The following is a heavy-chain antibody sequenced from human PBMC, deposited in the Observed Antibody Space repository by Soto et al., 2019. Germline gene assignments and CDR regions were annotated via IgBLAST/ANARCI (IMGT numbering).Heavy chain of an antibody. V-gene: IGHV4-4*02. J-gene: IGHJ4*02. D-gene: IGHD2-15*01. CDR1: GGSISSSNW. CDR3: ARGRYCSGGRCYSTQDY. CDR2: IYHSGST. Sequence: QVQLQESGPGLVKPSGTLSLTCAVSGGSISSSNWWSWVRQPPGKGLEWIGEIYHSGSTNYNPSLKTRVTISVDKSKNQFSRKLSSVTAADTAVYYCARGRYCSGGRCYSTQDYWGQGTLVTVSS.